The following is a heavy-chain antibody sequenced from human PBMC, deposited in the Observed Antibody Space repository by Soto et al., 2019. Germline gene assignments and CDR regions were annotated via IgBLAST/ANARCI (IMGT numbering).Heavy chain of an antibody. D-gene: IGHD6-13*01. J-gene: IGHJ6*02. Sequence: GGSLRLSCAASGFTFSSYAMHWVRQAPGKGLEWVAVISYDGSNKYYADSVKGRFTISRDNSKNTLYLQMNSLRAEDTAVYYCARERQQGRNYYYYYGMDVWGQGTTVTVSS. CDR3: ARERQQGRNYYYYYGMDV. CDR2: ISYDGSNK. V-gene: IGHV3-30-3*01. CDR1: GFTFSSYA.